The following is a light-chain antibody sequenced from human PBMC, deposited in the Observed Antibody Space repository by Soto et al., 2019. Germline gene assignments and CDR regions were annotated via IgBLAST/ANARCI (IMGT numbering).Light chain of an antibody. CDR1: LSISSL. Sequence: IPMTQSPSTLSASVGDRVTITCRASLSISSLLAWYQQKPGKAPKLMIYKASSLESGVPSRFSGSGSRTDITLTISSLQPDDFATYYCQQYNSYWTFGQGTKVEIK. CDR2: KAS. J-gene: IGKJ1*01. V-gene: IGKV1-5*03. CDR3: QQYNSYWT.